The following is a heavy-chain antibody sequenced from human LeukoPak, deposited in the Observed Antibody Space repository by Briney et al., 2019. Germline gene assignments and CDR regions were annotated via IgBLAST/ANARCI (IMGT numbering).Heavy chain of an antibody. J-gene: IGHJ6*01. CDR1: GGSISSSSYY. CDR2: IYYNGNT. D-gene: IGHD2/OR15-2a*01. V-gene: IGHV4-61*01. CDR3: ARVYVGTQGHYYYGMDV. Sequence: SETLSLTCTASGGSISSSSYYWSWIRQPPGKGLEWIGYIYYNGNTNYNPSLKSRVTTSVDTSKNQFSLKLSFVTAADTAVYYCARVYVGTQGHYYYGMDVWGQGTTVIVSS.